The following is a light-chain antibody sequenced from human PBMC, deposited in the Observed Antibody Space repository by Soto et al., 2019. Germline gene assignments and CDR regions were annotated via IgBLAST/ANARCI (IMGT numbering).Light chain of an antibody. CDR1: QSVNSSY. CDR2: GAS. Sequence: EIVLTQSPGTLSLSPGERVTLSCRASQSVNSSYLAWYQHKPGQAPRLLIYGASTRATGIPDRFSGSGSGTDFTLTIARLEPGDFAVYYCQQYGNSPQTFGQGTKEDIK. CDR3: QQYGNSPQT. V-gene: IGKV3-20*01. J-gene: IGKJ1*01.